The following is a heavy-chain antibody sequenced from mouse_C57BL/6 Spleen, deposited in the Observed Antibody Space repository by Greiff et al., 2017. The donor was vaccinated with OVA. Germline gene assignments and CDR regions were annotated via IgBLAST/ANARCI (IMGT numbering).Heavy chain of an antibody. V-gene: IGHV1-26*01. J-gene: IGHJ1*03. CDR1: GYTFTDYY. D-gene: IGHD1-1*01. CDR2: INPNNGGT. CDR3: TRALIYYYGSSYWYFDV. Sequence: EVQLQQSGPELVKPGASVKISCKASGYTFTDYYMNWVKQSHGQSLEWIGDINPNNGGTSYNQKFKGKATLTVDKSSSTAYMELRSLTSEGSAVYDCTRALIYYYGSSYWYFDVWGTGTTVTVSS.